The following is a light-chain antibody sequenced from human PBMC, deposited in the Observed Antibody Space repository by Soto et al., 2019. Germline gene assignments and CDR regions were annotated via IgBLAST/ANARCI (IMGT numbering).Light chain of an antibody. J-gene: IGLJ2*01. Sequence: QSVLTQPPSASGTPGQRVTISCSGSSSNIGSYYVYWFQQLPGTAPKLLIYRNNQRPSGVPDRFSGSKSGTSAALAISGLRSEDEADHYCAAWDDSLSGVLFGGGTKLTVL. CDR1: SSNIGSYY. CDR2: RNN. CDR3: AAWDDSLSGVL. V-gene: IGLV1-47*01.